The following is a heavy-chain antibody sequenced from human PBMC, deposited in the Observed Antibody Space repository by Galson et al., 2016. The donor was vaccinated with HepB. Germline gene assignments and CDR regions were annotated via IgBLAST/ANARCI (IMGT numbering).Heavy chain of an antibody. CDR1: GLTFRNYG. Sequence: SLRLSCAASGLTFRNYGMTWVRQAPGKGLEVVSSISRSGDSTDYADSVKGRFTISRDNSKNTLYLQMNSLRAEDTAVYYCAREDSTIAAASFDYWGQGTLVTVSS. V-gene: IGHV3-23*01. D-gene: IGHD6-13*01. CDR3: AREDSTIAAASFDY. J-gene: IGHJ4*02. CDR2: ISRSGDST.